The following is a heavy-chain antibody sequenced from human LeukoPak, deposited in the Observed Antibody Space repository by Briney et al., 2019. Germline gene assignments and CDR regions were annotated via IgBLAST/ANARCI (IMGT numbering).Heavy chain of an antibody. D-gene: IGHD6-13*01. CDR1: GGSISSSAYY. CDR3: ASSLVAAAESFDY. CDR2: IYTSGST. J-gene: IGHJ4*02. V-gene: IGHV4-61*02. Sequence: PSETLSLTCTVSGGSISSSAYYWGWIRQPAGKGLEWIGRIYTSGSTNYNPSLKSRVTISVDTSKNQFSLKLSSVTAADTAVYYCASSLVAAAESFDYWGQGTLVTVSS.